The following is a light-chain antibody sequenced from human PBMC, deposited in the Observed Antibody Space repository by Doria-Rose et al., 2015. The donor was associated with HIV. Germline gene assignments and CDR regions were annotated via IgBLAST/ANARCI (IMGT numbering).Light chain of an antibody. CDR3: RQYASYRT. Sequence: EIVLAQSPGTLSLSPGERATLSCRASQSVSANYLAWYQQRPGQSPRLLIYGASSSATDIPDRFSCSRSGADFTLTISRLEPEDFAVYYCRQYASYRTFGQGTQVEIK. V-gene: IGKV3-20*01. J-gene: IGKJ1*01. CDR2: GAS. CDR1: QSVSANY.